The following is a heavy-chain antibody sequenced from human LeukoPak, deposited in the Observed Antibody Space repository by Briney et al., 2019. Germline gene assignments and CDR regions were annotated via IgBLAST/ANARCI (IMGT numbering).Heavy chain of an antibody. D-gene: IGHD3-10*02. CDR1: GFTFSSYA. J-gene: IGHJ6*02. V-gene: IGHV3-23*01. Sequence: PGGSLRLSCAASGFTFSSYAMSWVRQAPGKGLEWVSAISGSGGSTYYADSVKGRFTISRDNSKNTLYLQMSSLRAEDTAVYYCAKLFGDQTYYYYYGMDVWGQGTTVTVS. CDR3: AKLFGDQTYYYYYGMDV. CDR2: ISGSGGST.